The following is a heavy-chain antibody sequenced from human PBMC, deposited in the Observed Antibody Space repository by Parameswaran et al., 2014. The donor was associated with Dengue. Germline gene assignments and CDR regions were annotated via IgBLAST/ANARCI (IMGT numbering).Heavy chain of an antibody. J-gene: IGHJ4*02. V-gene: IGHV3-21*01. CDR3: ARGLLDPHYYGSGRGFDY. CDR2: ISSSSSYI. D-gene: IGHD3-10*01. Sequence: KWIRQPPGKGLEWVSSISSSSSYIYYADSVKGRFTISRDNAKNSLYLQMNSLRAEDTAVYYCARGLLDPHYYGSGRGFDYWGQGTRVTVSS.